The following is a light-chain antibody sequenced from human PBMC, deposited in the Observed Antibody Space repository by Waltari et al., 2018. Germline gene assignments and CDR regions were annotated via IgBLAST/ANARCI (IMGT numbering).Light chain of an antibody. CDR3: CSYGSGSTYV. J-gene: IGLJ1*01. Sequence: QAALTQPPSVSKSLGQSVTISCTGTISDVGGYDDITWYQQYPGTAPRLLIYDVGKRPSGVSDRFSGSKSDNTASLTISGLQAEDEADYYCCSYGSGSTYVFGVGTRLTVL. CDR2: DVG. V-gene: IGLV2-11*01. CDR1: ISDVGGYDD.